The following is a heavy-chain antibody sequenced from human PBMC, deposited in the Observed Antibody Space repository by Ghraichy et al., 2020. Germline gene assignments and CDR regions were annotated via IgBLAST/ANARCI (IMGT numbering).Heavy chain of an antibody. Sequence: SETLSLTCAVYGGSFSGYYWSWLRQPPGQGLEWIGEINHSGSTNYNPSLKSRVTLSVEPSKNPFSLKLSSVTAADTAVYYGARPYYYYYYGMDVWGQGTTVTVAS. V-gene: IGHV4-34*01. CDR3: ARPYYYYYYGMDV. CDR2: INHSGST. J-gene: IGHJ6*02. CDR1: GGSFSGYY.